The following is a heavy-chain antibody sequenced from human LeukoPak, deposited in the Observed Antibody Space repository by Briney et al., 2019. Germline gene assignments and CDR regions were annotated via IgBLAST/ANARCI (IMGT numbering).Heavy chain of an antibody. CDR3: AKDHPSSGWPAFES. CDR2: INNNNNP. Sequence: PGGSLRLSCAASGFTFSSYWMTWVRQAPGEGLEWVAAINNNNNPYYADSVRGRFTISRDTSGNTLYLQMNNLRAGDTAIYYCAKDHPSSGWPAFESWGQGTLVTVSS. CDR1: GFTFSSYW. D-gene: IGHD6-25*01. V-gene: IGHV3-23*05. J-gene: IGHJ4*02.